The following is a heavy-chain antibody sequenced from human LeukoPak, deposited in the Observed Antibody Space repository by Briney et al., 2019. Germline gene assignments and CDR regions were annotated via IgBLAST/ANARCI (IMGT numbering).Heavy chain of an antibody. V-gene: IGHV4-4*07. CDR3: ARVDCSSTSCHFDY. CDR2: IYTSGST. D-gene: IGHD2-2*01. CDR1: GGSISSYY. Sequence: SETLSLTCTVSGGSISSYYWSWIRQPAGKGLEWIGRIYTSGSTNYNPSLKSRVTMSVDTSKNQFSLKLSSVTAVDTAVYYCARVDCSSTSCHFDYWGQGTLVTVSS. J-gene: IGHJ4*02.